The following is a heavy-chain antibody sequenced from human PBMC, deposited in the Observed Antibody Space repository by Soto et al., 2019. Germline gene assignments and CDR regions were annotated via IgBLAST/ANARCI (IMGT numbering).Heavy chain of an antibody. Sequence: PSETLSLTCAVSGGSISSSNWWSWVRQPPGKGLEWIGEIYHSGSTNYNPSLKSRVTISVDKSKSQFSLKASDTAMYYCARRNQEGYYYYGMDVWGQGTTVTVSS. CDR2: IYHSGST. D-gene: IGHD1-1*01. CDR1: GGSISSSNW. J-gene: IGHJ6*02. V-gene: IGHV4-4*02. CDR3: ARRNQEGYYYYGMDV.